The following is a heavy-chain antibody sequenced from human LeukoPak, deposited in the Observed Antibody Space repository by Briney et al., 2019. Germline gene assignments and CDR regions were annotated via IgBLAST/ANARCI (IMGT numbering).Heavy chain of an antibody. D-gene: IGHD3-16*01. CDR1: GFTFSSYA. V-gene: IGHV3-30*04. Sequence: GGSLRLSCAASGFTFSSYAMHWVRQAPGKGLEWVAVISYDGSNKYYADSVKGRFTISRDNSKNTLYLQMNSLRAEDTAVYYCGRGHWGLDYWGQGALVTVSS. CDR2: ISYDGSNK. J-gene: IGHJ4*02. CDR3: GRGHWGLDY.